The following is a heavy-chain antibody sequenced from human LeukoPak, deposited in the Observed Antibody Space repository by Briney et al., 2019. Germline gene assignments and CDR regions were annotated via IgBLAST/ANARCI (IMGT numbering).Heavy chain of an antibody. V-gene: IGHV4-59*01. J-gene: IGHJ4*02. Sequence: SETLSLTCTVSGGSISSYYWSWIRQPPGKGLEWIGYIYYSGGTNYNPSLKSRVTISVDTSKNQFSLKLSSVTAADTAVYYCARGGYSYGYTFDYWGQGTLVTVSS. D-gene: IGHD5-18*01. CDR1: GGSISSYY. CDR2: IYYSGGT. CDR3: ARGGYSYGYTFDY.